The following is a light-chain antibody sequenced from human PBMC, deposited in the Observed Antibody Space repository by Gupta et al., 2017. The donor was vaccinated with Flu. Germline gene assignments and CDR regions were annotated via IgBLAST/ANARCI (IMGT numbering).Light chain of an antibody. V-gene: IGLV3-1*01. CDR3: QAWDSDSAEVV. J-gene: IGLJ2*01. CDR1: TLGEKC. Sequence: GQTVNITGSGDTLGEKCPSWYQQKPGQSPLLVIFEIYRRHSGIPERFSGSVSGNTATLTISGTPAMDEADYYCQAWDSDSAEVVFGGGTKLTVL. CDR2: EIY.